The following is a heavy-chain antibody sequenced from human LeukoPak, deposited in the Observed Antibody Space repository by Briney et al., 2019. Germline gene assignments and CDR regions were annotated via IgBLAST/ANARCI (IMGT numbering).Heavy chain of an antibody. J-gene: IGHJ4*02. Sequence: WASVKVSCKASGYTFNNFDINWVRQAPGQGPEWMGWISAYNGYTNYAQKLQGRVTMTADTSTSTAYMELRSLRSDDTAVYLCARGRPEYLYYFDYWGQGTLVTVSS. CDR2: ISAYNGYT. CDR1: GYTFNNFD. V-gene: IGHV1-18*01. D-gene: IGHD2-2*02. CDR3: ARGRPEYLYYFDY.